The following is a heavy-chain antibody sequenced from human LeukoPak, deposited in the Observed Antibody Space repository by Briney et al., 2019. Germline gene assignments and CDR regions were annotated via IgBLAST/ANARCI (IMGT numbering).Heavy chain of an antibody. J-gene: IGHJ4*02. CDR2: IISIFGTA. CDR3: ARGRSSSH. Sequence: ASVKVSCKASGGTFRRYAISWVRPAPGQELEWMGGIISIFGTANYAQKFQGRVTITTDESTSTAYMELSSLRSEDTAVYYCARGRSSSHWGQGTLVTVSS. V-gene: IGHV1-69*05. D-gene: IGHD2-2*01. CDR1: GGTFRRYA.